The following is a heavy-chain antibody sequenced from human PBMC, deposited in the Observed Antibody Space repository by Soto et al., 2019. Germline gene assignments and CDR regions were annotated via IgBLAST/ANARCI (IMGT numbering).Heavy chain of an antibody. CDR3: ARXEFGELALPLEYYGMDV. CDR2: IYPGDSDT. CDR1: GYSFTSYW. D-gene: IGHD3-10*01. Sequence: GEPLKISCKGSGYSFTSYWIGWVRQMPGKGLEWMGIIYPGDSDTRYSPSFQGQVTISADKSISTAYLQWSSLKASDTAMYYCARXEFGELALPLEYYGMDVWGQGTTVTVSS. V-gene: IGHV5-51*01. J-gene: IGHJ6*02.